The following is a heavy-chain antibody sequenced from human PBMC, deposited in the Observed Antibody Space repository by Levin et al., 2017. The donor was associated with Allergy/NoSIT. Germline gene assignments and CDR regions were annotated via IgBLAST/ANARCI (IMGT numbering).Heavy chain of an antibody. CDR1: GYSFTSQW. V-gene: IGHV5-51*01. D-gene: IGHD2-15*01. CDR3: ARLFRRRWSPIDWYFDL. Sequence: PGGSLRLSCQGSGYSFTSQWIGWVRQKPGEALEYMGIIYPGGSESRYSPSFQGQVTMSVDMSVSTAYLHWSSLQASDTAIYYCARLFRRRWSPIDWYFDLWGPGTLVTVSS. J-gene: IGHJ2*01. CDR2: IYPGGSES.